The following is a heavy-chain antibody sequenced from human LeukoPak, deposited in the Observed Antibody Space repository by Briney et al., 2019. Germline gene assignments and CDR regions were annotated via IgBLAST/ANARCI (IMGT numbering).Heavy chain of an antibody. CDR1: GGSISSYY. CDR2: IYYSGST. CDR3: ARVGVAGAYYFDY. J-gene: IGHJ4*02. Sequence: SETLSLTCTVSGGSISSYYWSWIRQPPGKGREWNGYIYYSGSTNYNPSLKSRVTISVDTSKNQFSLKLSSVTAADTAVYYCARVGVAGAYYFDYWGQGTLVTVSS. D-gene: IGHD6-19*01. V-gene: IGHV4-59*01.